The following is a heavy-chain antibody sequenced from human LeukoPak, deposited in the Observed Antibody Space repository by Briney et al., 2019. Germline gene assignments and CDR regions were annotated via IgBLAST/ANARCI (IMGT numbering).Heavy chain of an antibody. CDR3: ARGSDMGSAHTASPTIAFDI. Sequence: SETLSLTFTVPLASIFRYYGSWIRQPPEKGLEWIGYLYYSGSTNYNPSLKSRVPISVDTSKNQFSLKLSSVTAADTAVYYCARGSDMGSAHTASPTIAFDIWGQGTMVTVSS. CDR1: LASIFRYY. D-gene: IGHD3-10*01. V-gene: IGHV4-59*01. CDR2: LYYSGST. J-gene: IGHJ3*02.